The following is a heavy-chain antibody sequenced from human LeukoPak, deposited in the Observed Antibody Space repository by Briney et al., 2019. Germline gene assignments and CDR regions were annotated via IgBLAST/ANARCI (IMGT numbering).Heavy chain of an antibody. D-gene: IGHD2-15*01. J-gene: IGHJ6*03. Sequence: PSETLSLTCTVSGGSISSYYWSWIRQPPGKGLEWIGYIYYSGITNYNPSLKSRVTISVDTSKNQFSLKLSSVTAADTAVYYCARGKRISFKYLGYYYYYMDVWGKGTTVTVSS. V-gene: IGHV4-59*12. CDR3: ARGKRISFKYLGYYYYYMDV. CDR2: IYYSGIT. CDR1: GGSISSYY.